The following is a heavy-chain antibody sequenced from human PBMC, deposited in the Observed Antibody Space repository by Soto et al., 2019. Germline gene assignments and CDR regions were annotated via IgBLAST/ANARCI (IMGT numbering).Heavy chain of an antibody. CDR3: ARGEGRLVGTWFDP. J-gene: IGHJ5*02. Sequence: NPSETLSLTCDVYGGSFRRYYWNWIRQPPGKGLEWLGEINHSGSTNYNPSLESRVTISLDTSKTQFSLKLTSVTAADTAVYYCARGEGRLVGTWFDPWGQGTLVTVSS. V-gene: IGHV4-34*01. CDR2: INHSGST. CDR1: GGSFRRYY. D-gene: IGHD5-12*01.